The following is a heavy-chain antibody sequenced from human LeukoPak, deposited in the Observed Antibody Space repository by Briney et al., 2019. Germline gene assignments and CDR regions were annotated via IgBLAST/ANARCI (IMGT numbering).Heavy chain of an antibody. CDR1: GGTFSSYA. CDR3: ARDFVDLVAGAVYFDY. CDR2: IIPISGTA. J-gene: IGHJ4*02. D-gene: IGHD5-12*01. Sequence: WASVKVSCKASGGTFSSYAISWVRQAPGQGLEWMGGIIPISGTANYAQKFQGRVTITADESTSTAYMELSSLRSEDTAVYYCARDFVDLVAGAVYFDYWGQGTLVTVSS. V-gene: IGHV1-69*13.